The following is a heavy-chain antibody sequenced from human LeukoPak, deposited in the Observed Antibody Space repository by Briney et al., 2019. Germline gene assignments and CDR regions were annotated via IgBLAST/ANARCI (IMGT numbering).Heavy chain of an antibody. V-gene: IGHV3-64*01. D-gene: IGHD1-1*01. CDR2: IGPIGVYT. CDR3: ARSPPGRTNWNYYDY. CDR1: GFTFSDYA. Sequence: GGSLRLSCAASGFTFSDYAMHWVRQAPGKGLEFVSVIGPIGVYTYYANSVKGRFTISRDNSKSTVSLQMGSLRDEDMAVYYCARSPPGRTNWNYYDYWGRGTLVTVS. J-gene: IGHJ4*02.